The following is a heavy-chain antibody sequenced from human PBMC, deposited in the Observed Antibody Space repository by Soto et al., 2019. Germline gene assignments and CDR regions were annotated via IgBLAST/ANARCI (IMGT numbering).Heavy chain of an antibody. D-gene: IGHD5-18*01. V-gene: IGHV3-48*02. CDR3: VRDLGLHSYGYYFDY. CDR2: ISSSSSVI. Sequence: EVVLVESGGKLVQPGGSLRLSCAASGFSFNTYSMNWVRQAPGKGLEWVSHISSSSSVINYADSVKGRFTISRDNGRNSLYLQMNSLRDEDTAVYYCVRDLGLHSYGYYFDYWGQGALVTVSS. J-gene: IGHJ4*02. CDR1: GFSFNTYS.